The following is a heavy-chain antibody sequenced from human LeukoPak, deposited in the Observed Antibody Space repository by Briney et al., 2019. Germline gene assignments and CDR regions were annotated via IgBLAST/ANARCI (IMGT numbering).Heavy chain of an antibody. CDR2: ISYDGSNK. CDR3: ARDARSQREFDY. Sequence: GGSLRLSCAASGFTFSSYAMHWVRQAPGKGLEWVAVISYDGSNKYYAGSVKGRFTISRDNSKSTLYLQMNSLRAEDTAVYHCARDARSQREFDYWGQGTLVTVSS. D-gene: IGHD3-10*01. CDR1: GFTFSSYA. V-gene: IGHV3-30*04. J-gene: IGHJ4*02.